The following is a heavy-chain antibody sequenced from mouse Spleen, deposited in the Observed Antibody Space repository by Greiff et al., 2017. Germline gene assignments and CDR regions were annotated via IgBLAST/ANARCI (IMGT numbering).Heavy chain of an antibody. V-gene: IGHV5-9-3*01. CDR1: GFTFSSYA. J-gene: IGHJ3*01. D-gene: IGHD6-1*01. Sequence: EVKLVESGGGLVKPGGSLKLSCAASGFTFSSYAMSWVRQTPEKRLEWVATISSGGSYTYYPDSVKGRFTISRDNAKNTLYLQMSSLRSEDTAMYYCARQGASAWFAYWGQGTLVTVSA. CDR3: ARQGASAWFAY. CDR2: ISSGGSYT.